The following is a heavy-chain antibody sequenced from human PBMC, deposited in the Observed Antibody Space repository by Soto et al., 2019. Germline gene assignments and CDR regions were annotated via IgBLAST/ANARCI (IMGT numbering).Heavy chain of an antibody. J-gene: IGHJ3*02. CDR1: GYPVTAYY. V-gene: IGHV1-2*02. D-gene: IGHD3-3*01. CDR2: INPATGAA. Sequence: QLHLVQSGAVVKKPGASVTVSCSASGYPVTAYYMHWVRQAPGRGLEWMGGINPATGAAKYTQTFQGRVTMTRDTSTGTVFMELGGLTSEDRAVFYWARGGGVGVAGSAAFDMWGQGTLVTVSS. CDR3: ARGGGVGVAGSAAFDM.